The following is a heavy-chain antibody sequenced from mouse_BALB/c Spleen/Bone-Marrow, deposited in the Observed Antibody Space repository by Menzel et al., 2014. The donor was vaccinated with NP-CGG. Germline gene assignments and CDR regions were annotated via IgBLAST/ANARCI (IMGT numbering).Heavy chain of an antibody. D-gene: IGHD1-1*01. Sequence: VKLIQSGGALVKPGGSLPLSCAASGFTFSSYGMSWVRQTPDKRLEWVATISSGGSYTYYPDSVKGRFTISRDNAKNTLYLQMSSLKSEDTAMYYCASGNYYAMDYRSQGPPVSVPS. J-gene: IGHJ4*01. CDR3: ASGNYYAMDY. CDR2: ISSGGSYT. V-gene: IGHV5-6*02. CDR1: GFTFSSYG.